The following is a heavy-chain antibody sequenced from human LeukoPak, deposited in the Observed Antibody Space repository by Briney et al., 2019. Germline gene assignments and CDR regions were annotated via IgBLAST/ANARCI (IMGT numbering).Heavy chain of an antibody. Sequence: GGSLRLSCTASGFTFGDYAISWVRQAPGKGLEWVSYISSSGSTIYYADSVKGRFTISRDNAKNTLYLQMNSLRAEDTAVYYCARESNDYGDRLDYWGQGTLVTVSS. CDR3: ARESNDYGDRLDY. J-gene: IGHJ4*02. CDR2: ISSSGSTI. CDR1: GFTFGDYA. D-gene: IGHD4-17*01. V-gene: IGHV3-48*03.